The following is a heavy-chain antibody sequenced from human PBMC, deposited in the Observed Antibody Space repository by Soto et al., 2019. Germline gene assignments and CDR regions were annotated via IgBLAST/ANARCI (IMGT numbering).Heavy chain of an antibody. J-gene: IGHJ4*02. CDR3: ATLLNSGSYY. CDR2: ISASGANT. V-gene: IGHV3-23*01. Sequence: EVQLLESGGGLVPPGGPLRLSCAASGFTFNNFAMIWVRQAPGKGLQWVSAISASGANTFYAGSVKGRFTVSRDNSKNTLFLKVNSLRAEDPAVYYCATLLNSGSYYWGQGTLVTVSS. CDR1: GFTFNNFA. D-gene: IGHD3-10*01.